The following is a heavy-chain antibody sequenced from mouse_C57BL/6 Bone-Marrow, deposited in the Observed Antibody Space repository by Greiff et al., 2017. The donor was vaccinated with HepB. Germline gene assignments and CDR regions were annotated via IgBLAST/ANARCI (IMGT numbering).Heavy chain of an antibody. V-gene: IGHV5-4*03. CDR1: GFTFSSYA. Sequence: DVKLVESGGGLVKPGGSLKLSCAASGFTFSSYAMSWVRQTPEKRLEWVATISDGGSYTYYPDNVKGRFTISRDNAKNNLYLQMSHLKSEDTAMYYCARGHYGYDRDFDYWGQGTTLTVSS. J-gene: IGHJ2*01. D-gene: IGHD2-2*01. CDR3: ARGHYGYDRDFDY. CDR2: ISDGGSYT.